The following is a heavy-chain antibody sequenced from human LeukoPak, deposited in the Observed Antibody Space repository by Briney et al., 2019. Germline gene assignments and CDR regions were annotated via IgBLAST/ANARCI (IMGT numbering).Heavy chain of an antibody. CDR2: IYFGRTT. J-gene: IGHJ6*02. CDR1: GGSITGSNYY. D-gene: IGHD3-22*01. Sequence: PSETLSLTCTVSGGSITGSNYYWGWIRQPPGKGLEFIGSIYFGRTTYYTPSLKSRVTISIDTSKNQFSLKLSSVTAADTAVYYCARERTSDYYYDSSGWGMDVWGQGTTVTVSS. V-gene: IGHV4-39*07. CDR3: ARERTSDYYYDSSGWGMDV.